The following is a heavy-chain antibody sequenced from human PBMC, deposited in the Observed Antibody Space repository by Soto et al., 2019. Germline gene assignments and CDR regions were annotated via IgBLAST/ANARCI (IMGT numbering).Heavy chain of an antibody. CDR1: GGSISSGDYY. J-gene: IGHJ6*02. D-gene: IGHD2-2*02. CDR2: IYYSGST. CDR3: ARDTYCSSTSCYTGEDYYYGMDV. V-gene: IGHV4-30-4*01. Sequence: QVQLQESGPGLVKPSQTLSLTCTVSGGSISSGDYYWSWIRQPPGKGLEWIGYIYYSGSTYYNPCPKRRVTISVDTSKHQFSLKLSSVTAADTAVYYCARDTYCSSTSCYTGEDYYYGMDVWGQGTTVTVSS.